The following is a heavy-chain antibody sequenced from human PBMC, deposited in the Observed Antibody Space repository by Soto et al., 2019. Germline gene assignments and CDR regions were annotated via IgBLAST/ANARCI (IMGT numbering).Heavy chain of an antibody. V-gene: IGHV3-23*01. CDR2: ISGSGGYT. J-gene: IGHJ6*02. Sequence: EVQLLESGGGLEQPGGSLRLSCAASGFTFNSYAMTWVRQAPGKGLEWVSAISGSGGYTYYADSVKGRFTISRDNSKNTLFLQMNSLTAEDTAIYYCAKERYYDYVWETYYYYGMDGWGQGATVTVSS. CDR1: GFTFNSYA. D-gene: IGHD3-16*01. CDR3: AKERYYDYVWETYYYYGMDG.